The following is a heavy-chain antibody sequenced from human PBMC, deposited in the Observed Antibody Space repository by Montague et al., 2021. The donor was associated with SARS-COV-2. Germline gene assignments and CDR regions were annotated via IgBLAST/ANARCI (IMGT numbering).Heavy chain of an antibody. V-gene: IGHV3-30*04. CDR3: AREGAHVDTPMMAFDY. Sequence: SLRLSCAASGFTFSSYTMHWVRQAPGKGLEWVTIISYDGSNAYYADSAKGRFTVSRDNSKRTLYLEMDSPRAEDTAVYYCAREGAHVDTPMMAFDYWGQGTLVTVSS. J-gene: IGHJ4*02. CDR1: GFTFSSYT. D-gene: IGHD5-18*01. CDR2: ISYDGSNA.